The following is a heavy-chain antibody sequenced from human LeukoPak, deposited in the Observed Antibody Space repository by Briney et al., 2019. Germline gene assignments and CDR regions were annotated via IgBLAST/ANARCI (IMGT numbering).Heavy chain of an antibody. CDR2: INPSGGST. J-gene: IGHJ3*02. CDR3: ARGDCSGGSCYSKRLLPAFDI. CDR1: GYTFTSYY. Sequence: GASVKVSCKASGYTFTSYYMHWVRQAPGQGLEWMGIINPSGGSTSYAQKFQGRVTMTRDTSTSTVYMELSSLRSEDTAVYYCARGDCSGGSCYSKRLLPAFDIWGQGTMVTVSS. D-gene: IGHD2-15*01. V-gene: IGHV1-46*01.